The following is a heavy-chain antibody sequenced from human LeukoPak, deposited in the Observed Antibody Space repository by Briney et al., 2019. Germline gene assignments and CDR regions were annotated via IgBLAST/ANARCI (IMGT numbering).Heavy chain of an antibody. D-gene: IGHD3-16*01. CDR1: GYTFTDYY. CDR3: ARQGGNWFDP. CDR2: INPNSGGT. V-gene: IGHV1-2*02. Sequence: ASVTVSFKASGYTFTDYYIHWVRQAPGQGLEWMGWINPNSGGTNYAQKFQGRVTMTRDTSISTAYMDLSRLRSDDTAVYYCARQGGNWFDPWGQGTLVTVSS. J-gene: IGHJ5*02.